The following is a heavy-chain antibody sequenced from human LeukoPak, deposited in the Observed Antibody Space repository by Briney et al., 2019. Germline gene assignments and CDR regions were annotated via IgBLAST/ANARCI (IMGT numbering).Heavy chain of an antibody. V-gene: IGHV4-59*08. CDR3: ARHPGYCSSTSCRHNWFDP. J-gene: IGHJ5*02. Sequence: NPSETLSLTCSVSGGSISSYYWSWIRQPPGKGLEWIGYIYYSGSTNYNPSLKSRVTISVDTSKNQFSLKLSSVTAADTAVYYCARHPGYCSSTSCRHNWFDPWGQGTLVTVSS. CDR2: IYYSGST. D-gene: IGHD2-2*01. CDR1: GGSISSYY.